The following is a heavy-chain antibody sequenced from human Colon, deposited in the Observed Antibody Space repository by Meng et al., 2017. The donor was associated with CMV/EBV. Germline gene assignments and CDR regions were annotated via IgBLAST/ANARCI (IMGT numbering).Heavy chain of an antibody. Sequence: GESLKISCAASGFTFSMYWMHWVRQVPEKGLVWVSRISSDGTTNYADSVKGRFTISRDNAKNTLYLQMNSLRAEDTAIYYCAKDMWGLGEYWGQGTLVTVSS. V-gene: IGHV3-74*01. J-gene: IGHJ4*02. CDR2: ISSDGTT. CDR1: GFTFSMYW. CDR3: AKDMWGLGEY. D-gene: IGHD3-10*01.